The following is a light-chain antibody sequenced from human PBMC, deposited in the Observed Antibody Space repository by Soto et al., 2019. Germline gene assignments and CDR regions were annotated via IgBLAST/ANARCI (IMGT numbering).Light chain of an antibody. CDR3: QQHGTSPPYS. CDR2: GAS. CDR1: QSVSSSN. J-gene: IGKJ2*03. Sequence: EIVLTQSPGTLSLSPGERATLSCRASQSVSSSNLAWYQQRPGQAPRLLIHGASSRATGIPGRFSGSGSGTDFTLTISRLEPEDFAVYYCQQHGTSPPYSFGQGTKLEIK. V-gene: IGKV3-20*01.